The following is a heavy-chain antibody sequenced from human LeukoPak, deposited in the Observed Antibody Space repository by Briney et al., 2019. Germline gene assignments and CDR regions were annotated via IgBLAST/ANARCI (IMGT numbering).Heavy chain of an antibody. D-gene: IGHD3-3*01. CDR2: ITANGGT. V-gene: IGHV3-23*01. CDR3: ARPEGKYYDFWSGYYGFDY. CDR1: GFTFSSYS. J-gene: IGHJ4*02. Sequence: PGGSLRLSCAATGFTFSSYSMSWVRQAPGKGLEWVSAITANGGTYYADSVKGRFTISRDNAKNSLYLQMNSLRAEDTAVYYCARPEGKYYDFWSGYYGFDYWGQGTLVTVSS.